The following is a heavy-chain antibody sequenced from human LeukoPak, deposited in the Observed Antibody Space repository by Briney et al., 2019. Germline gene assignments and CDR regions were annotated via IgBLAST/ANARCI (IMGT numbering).Heavy chain of an antibody. D-gene: IGHD3-16*02. J-gene: IGHJ4*02. CDR2: ISGSGYYS. Sequence: GGSLRLSCAASEFTFDNYAMSWVRQAPGKGLEWVSVISGSGYYSYYADSVKGRFTISRDNSKNTLYLQMNSLRAEDTAVYYCAKEGVIGGNDYFDYWGQGTLVTVSS. V-gene: IGHV3-23*01. CDR1: EFTFDNYA. CDR3: AKEGVIGGNDYFDY.